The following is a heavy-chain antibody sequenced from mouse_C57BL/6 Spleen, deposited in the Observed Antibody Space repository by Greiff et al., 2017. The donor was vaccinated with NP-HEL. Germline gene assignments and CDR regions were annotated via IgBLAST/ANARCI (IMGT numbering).Heavy chain of an antibody. CDR2: IDPSDSYT. J-gene: IGHJ3*01. Sequence: QVQLQQPGAELVKPGASVKLSCKASGYTFTSYWMQWVKQRPGQGLEWIGEIDPSDSYTNYNQKFKGKATLTVDTSSSTAYMQLSSLTSEDSAVYYCAPSPYGSSPFAYWGQGTLVTVSA. CDR3: APSPYGSSPFAY. CDR1: GYTFTSYW. V-gene: IGHV1-50*01. D-gene: IGHD1-1*01.